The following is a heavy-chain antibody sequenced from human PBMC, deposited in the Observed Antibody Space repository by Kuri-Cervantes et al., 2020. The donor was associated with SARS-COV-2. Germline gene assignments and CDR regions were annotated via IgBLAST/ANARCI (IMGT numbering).Heavy chain of an antibody. CDR3: ARDLSSSWSHNWFDP. Sequence: ASVKVSCRASGYTFTGYYMHWVRQAPGQRLEWMGWINAGNGNTKYSQKFQGRVTITRDTSASTAYMELSSLRSEDTAVYYCARDLSSSWSHNWFDPWGQGTLVTVSS. CDR1: GYTFTGYY. D-gene: IGHD6-13*01. J-gene: IGHJ5*02. CDR2: INAGNGNT. V-gene: IGHV1-3*01.